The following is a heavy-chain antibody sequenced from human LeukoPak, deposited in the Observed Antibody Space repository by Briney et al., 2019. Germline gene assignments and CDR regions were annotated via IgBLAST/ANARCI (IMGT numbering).Heavy chain of an antibody. CDR3: ARSVEGYCRGGSCYYYSYYMDV. J-gene: IGHJ6*03. Sequence: SETLSLTCTVSGGSISSYYWSWIRQPPGKGLEWIGYIYYSGSTNYNPSLKSRVTVSVDTSKNQFSLKLSSVTAADTAVYYCARSVEGYCRGGSCYYYSYYMDVWGKGTTVTVSS. CDR1: GGSISSYY. V-gene: IGHV4-59*01. D-gene: IGHD2-15*01. CDR2: IYYSGST.